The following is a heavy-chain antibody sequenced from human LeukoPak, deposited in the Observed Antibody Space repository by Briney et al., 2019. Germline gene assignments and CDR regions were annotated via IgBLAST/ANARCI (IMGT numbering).Heavy chain of an antibody. J-gene: IGHJ6*03. Sequence: GGSLRLSCTASGFTFSSYWLHWVRQAPGKGLVWVSRINSDGSSTSYADSVKGRSTTSRDNAKSTLYLQMNSLRAEDTAVYYCASKFWSGYYPYYYYMDVWGKGTTVTVSS. D-gene: IGHD3-3*01. CDR1: GFTFSSYW. CDR3: ASKFWSGYYPYYYYMDV. CDR2: INSDGSST. V-gene: IGHV3-74*01.